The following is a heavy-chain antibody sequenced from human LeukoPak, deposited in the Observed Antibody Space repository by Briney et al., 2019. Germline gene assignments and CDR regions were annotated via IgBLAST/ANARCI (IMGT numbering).Heavy chain of an antibody. Sequence: GGSLRLSCADSGFTFSSYAMSWVRQAPGKGLEWVSAISGSGGSTYYADSVKGRFTISRDNSKNTLYLQMNSLRAEDTAVYYCAKDQDYYDSSGLFGYWGQGTLVTVSS. CDR3: AKDQDYYDSSGLFGY. V-gene: IGHV3-23*01. D-gene: IGHD3-22*01. CDR2: ISGSGGST. J-gene: IGHJ4*02. CDR1: GFTFSSYA.